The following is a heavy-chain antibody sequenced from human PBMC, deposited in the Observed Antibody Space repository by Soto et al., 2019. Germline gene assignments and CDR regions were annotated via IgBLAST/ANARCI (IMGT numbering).Heavy chain of an antibody. J-gene: IGHJ3*02. CDR1: GFIFSNYE. CDR3: VREYCSGGTSSDAFDI. Sequence: PGGSLRLSCAASGFIFSNYEVDWVRQAPGKGLEWVSYISENSGTIYYADSAKGRFTISRDNAKNSLYLQMNSLRAEDTAVYFCVREYCSGGTSSDAFDISGQGTLVTVSS. V-gene: IGHV3-48*03. D-gene: IGHD2-15*01. CDR2: ISENSGTI.